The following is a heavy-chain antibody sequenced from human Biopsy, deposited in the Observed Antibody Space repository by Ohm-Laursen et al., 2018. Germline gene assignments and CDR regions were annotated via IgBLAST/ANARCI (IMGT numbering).Heavy chain of an antibody. V-gene: IGHV4-34*01. CDR1: GGMYSGYY. CDR2: VHHDGRA. J-gene: IGHJ5*02. CDR3: ARFIVPSLHCSNGVCPIRWFDP. Sequence: TLSLTWAVYGGMYSGYYWSWIRQPPGKGLEWIGEVHHDGRANYNPPLKSRVTISGDMSKKQFSLKLSGVTAADTAVYYCARFIVPSLHCSNGVCPIRWFDPWGQGTLVTVFS. D-gene: IGHD2-2*01.